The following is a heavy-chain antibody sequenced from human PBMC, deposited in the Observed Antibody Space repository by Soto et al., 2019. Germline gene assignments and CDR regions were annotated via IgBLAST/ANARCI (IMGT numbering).Heavy chain of an antibody. D-gene: IGHD3-3*02. CDR2: ISSTSRTI. CDR3: ARENRVSREALDI. CDR1: EFTFSSYS. V-gene: IGHV3-48*01. Sequence: EVQLVESGGGLVQPGGSLRLSCAASEFTFSSYSMNWVRQAPGKGLEWISFISSTSRTIYYADSVKGRFIISRDNAENSLYLQLDSLRAGDTAVYFCARENRVSREALDIWGQGTMVTVSS. J-gene: IGHJ3*02.